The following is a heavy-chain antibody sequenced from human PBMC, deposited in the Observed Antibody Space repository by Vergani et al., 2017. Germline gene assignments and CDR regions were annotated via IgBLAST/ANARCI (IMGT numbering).Heavy chain of an antibody. Sequence: QVQLVQSGAEVKKPGSSVKVSCKASGGTFSSYAISWVRQAPGQGLEWMGGIIPIFGTANYARKFQGRVTITADESTSTAYMELSSLRSEDTAVYYCARGDSSSFSLGGLYAFDIWGQGTMVTVSS. CDR2: IIPIFGTA. CDR3: ARGDSSSFSLGGLYAFDI. J-gene: IGHJ3*02. D-gene: IGHD6-13*01. CDR1: GGTFSSYA. V-gene: IGHV1-69*01.